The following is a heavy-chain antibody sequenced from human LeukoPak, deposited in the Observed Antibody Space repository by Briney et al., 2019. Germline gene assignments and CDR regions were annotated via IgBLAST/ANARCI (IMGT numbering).Heavy chain of an antibody. CDR1: GFTFSLFA. V-gene: IGHV3-23*01. Sequence: GGTLTLSCAASGFTFSLFAMHWVREAPGKGLEWVSAISGSGGATYHADADSVKGRFTISRDNSKNALYLEINNLRAEDTAVYYCAKDGYNYDSSGHFDYWGQGTLVTVSS. J-gene: IGHJ4*02. CDR2: ISGSGGAT. D-gene: IGHD3-22*01. CDR3: AKDGYNYDSSGHFDY.